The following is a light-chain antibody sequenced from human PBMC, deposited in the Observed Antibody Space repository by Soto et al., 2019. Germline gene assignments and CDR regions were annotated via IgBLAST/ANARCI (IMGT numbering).Light chain of an antibody. Sequence: SYELTQPPSLSVAPGKTARITCDGNNIGSKSVHWYQQKPLQAPVLVIYSDTDRPSGIPERFSGSNSGNTATLTISRVEAGDEADYYCQVWESSSDQYVFGTGTKVTVL. CDR3: QVWESSSDQYV. J-gene: IGLJ1*01. V-gene: IGLV3-21*01. CDR2: SDT. CDR1: NIGSKS.